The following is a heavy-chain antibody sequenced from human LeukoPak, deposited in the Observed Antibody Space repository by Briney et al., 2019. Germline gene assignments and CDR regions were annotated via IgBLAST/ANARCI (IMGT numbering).Heavy chain of an antibody. J-gene: IGHJ2*01. D-gene: IGHD6-13*01. V-gene: IGHV3-13*01. CDR2: IGTAADT. CDR3: ARDRATAAAFGAXWYYDL. CDR1: GFIFSKYD. Sequence: GGSLRLSCAASGFIFSKYDMHWVRQASGKSLEWVSTIGTAADTFYPDSVKGRFTISRENAKNSLYLQMNSLEVGDTAVYYCARDRATAAAFGAXWYYDLWGRGTLVIVSS.